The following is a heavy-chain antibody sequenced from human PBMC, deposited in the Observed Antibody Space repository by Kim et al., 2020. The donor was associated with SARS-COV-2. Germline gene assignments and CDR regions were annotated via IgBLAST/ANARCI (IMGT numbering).Heavy chain of an antibody. CDR1: GGSISSFY. D-gene: IGHD3-10*01. CDR2: ISYNGDA. Sequence: SETLSLTCSVSGGSISSFYWSWIRQPPGKGLEWIGYISYNGDANYNPSLKSRVTISVDTSNNHFSLRLSSVTAADTAVYYCARHTYYFGSGSPMDWGQGALVTVSS. CDR3: ARHTYYFGSGSPMD. V-gene: IGHV4-59*08. J-gene: IGHJ4*02.